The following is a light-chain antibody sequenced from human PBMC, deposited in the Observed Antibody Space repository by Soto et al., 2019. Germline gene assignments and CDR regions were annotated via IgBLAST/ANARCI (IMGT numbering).Light chain of an antibody. CDR3: QQYNNWPPWT. V-gene: IGKV3-15*01. Sequence: EIVMTQSPATLSVSPGERATLSCRASQSVSSNLAWYQQKPGQAPRLLIYGASTRATGIPARFSGSGSGTEFTLTISSLQSEVFAVYYGQQYNNWPPWTFGQGTKVEIK. CDR1: QSVSSN. CDR2: GAS. J-gene: IGKJ1*01.